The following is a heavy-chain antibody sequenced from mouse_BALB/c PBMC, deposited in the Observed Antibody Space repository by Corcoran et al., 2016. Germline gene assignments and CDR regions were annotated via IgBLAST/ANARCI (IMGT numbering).Heavy chain of an antibody. CDR2: IYPGSGNT. J-gene: IGHJ2*01. CDR3: ASFFDCSYD. Sequence: QDRLQLSRADLVRPGTAGKVSCKASGYACTKHALGWVKQWPGHGLEWSGDIYPGSGNTYYNEKFKGKATLTADKSSSTAYKQLSSLTSEDSADYFCASFFDCSYDWGQGTTLTVSA. CDR1: GYACTKHA. D-gene: IGHD1-1*01. V-gene: IGHV1-63*01.